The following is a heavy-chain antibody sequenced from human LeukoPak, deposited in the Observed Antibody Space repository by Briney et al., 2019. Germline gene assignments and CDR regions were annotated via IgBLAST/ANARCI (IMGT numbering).Heavy chain of an antibody. V-gene: IGHV1-18*01. D-gene: IGHD6-25*01. J-gene: IGHJ6*03. CDR3: ARDETAYYYYYMDV. Sequence: ASVNVSCKASGGTFSSYAISWVRQAPGQGLEWMGWISAYNGNTNYAQKLQGRVTMTTDTSTSTAYMELRSLRSDDTAVYYCARDETAYYYYYMDVWGKGTTVTVSS. CDR1: GGTFSSYA. CDR2: ISAYNGNT.